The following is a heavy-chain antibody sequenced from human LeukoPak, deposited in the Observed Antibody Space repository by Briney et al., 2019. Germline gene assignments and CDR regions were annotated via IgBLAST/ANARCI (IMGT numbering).Heavy chain of an antibody. V-gene: IGHV4-34*01. Sequence: SETLSLTCAVYGGSFSGYYWSWVRQPPGKGLEWVGEINHSGSTNYNTSLKSRVTISVDTSKNQFYLKLSSVTDAETAVYYCAREYKEEKDIVVVPAAIRDWGQGTLVTVSS. D-gene: IGHD2-2*01. J-gene: IGHJ4*02. CDR2: INHSGST. CDR3: AREYKEEKDIVVVPAAIRD. CDR1: GGSFSGYY.